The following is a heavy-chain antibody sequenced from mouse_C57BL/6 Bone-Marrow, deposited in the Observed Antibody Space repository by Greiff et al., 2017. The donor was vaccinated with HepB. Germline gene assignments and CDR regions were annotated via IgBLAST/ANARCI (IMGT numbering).Heavy chain of an antibody. CDR1: GYTFPRYW. CDR2: IYPGSGST. J-gene: IGHJ3*01. D-gene: IGHD1-1*01. CDR3: ARGEDYGSSPFAY. Sequence: VQLQQPGAELVKPGASVKMSCQASGYTFPRYWITWVKQRPGQGLEWIGDIYPGSGSTNYNEKFKSKATLTVDTSSSTAYMQLSSLTSEDSAVYYCARGEDYGSSPFAYWGQGTLVTVSA. V-gene: IGHV1-55*01.